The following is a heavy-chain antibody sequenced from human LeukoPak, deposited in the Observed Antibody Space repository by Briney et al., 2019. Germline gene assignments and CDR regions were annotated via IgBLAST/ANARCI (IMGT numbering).Heavy chain of an antibody. V-gene: IGHV3-74*01. CDR1: GFTFSSYW. Sequence: GGSLRLSCAASGFTFSSYWMHWVRQAPGQGLVWVSRISSDGSSRTYADTVKGRFTISRGNAKNTLFVQMNSLRAEDTAVYYCARAYIKAFDQWGQGTLVTVSS. J-gene: IGHJ4*02. D-gene: IGHD3-16*01. CDR3: ARAYIKAFDQ. CDR2: ISSDGSSR.